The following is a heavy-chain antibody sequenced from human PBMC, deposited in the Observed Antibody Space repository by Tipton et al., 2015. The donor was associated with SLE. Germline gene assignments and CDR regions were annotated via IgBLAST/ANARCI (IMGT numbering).Heavy chain of an antibody. CDR2: IYYSGST. V-gene: IGHV4-31*03. CDR3: ARISPLLYGGGDCYYYDYMDV. CDR1: GGSISSGGYY. Sequence: TLSLTCTVSGGSISSGGYYWSWIRQHPGKGLEWIGYIYYSGSTYYNPPLKSRVTISVDTSKNQFSLKLSSVTAADTAVYYCARISPLLYGGGDCYYYDYMDVWGKGTTVTVSS. D-gene: IGHD2-21*01. J-gene: IGHJ6*03.